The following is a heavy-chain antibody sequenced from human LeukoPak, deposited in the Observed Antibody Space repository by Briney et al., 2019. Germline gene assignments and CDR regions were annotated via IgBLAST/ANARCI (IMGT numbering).Heavy chain of an antibody. V-gene: IGHV3-21*01. CDR3: ARDPTTYGSGSYYYYFEY. D-gene: IGHD3-10*01. J-gene: IGHJ4*02. CDR1: GFTFSSYS. CDR2: TSSSSSYI. Sequence: GGSLRLSCAASGFTFSSYSMNWVRQAPGKGLEWVSSTSSSSSYIYYADSVKGRFTISRDNAKNFLYLQMNSLRAEDTAVYYCARDPTTYGSGSYYYYFEYWGQGTLVTVSS.